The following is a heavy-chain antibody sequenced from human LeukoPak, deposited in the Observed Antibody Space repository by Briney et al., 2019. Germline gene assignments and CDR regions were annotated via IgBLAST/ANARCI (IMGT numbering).Heavy chain of an antibody. Sequence: GGSLRLSCAASGFTFSSYWMTWVRQAPGKGLEWVANIKPDGNEQHHVDSVKGRFTISRDNAKNSLYLQVDSLRAEDTAVYYCASIYGDYWGQGTLVTVSS. J-gene: IGHJ4*02. V-gene: IGHV3-7*05. CDR3: ASIYGDY. D-gene: IGHD2-2*02. CDR1: GFTFSSYW. CDR2: IKPDGNEQ.